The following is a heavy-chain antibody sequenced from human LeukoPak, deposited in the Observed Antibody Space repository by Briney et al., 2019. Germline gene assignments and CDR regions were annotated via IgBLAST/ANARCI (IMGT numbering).Heavy chain of an antibody. CDR1: GVTFSSYS. D-gene: IGHD5-12*01. V-gene: IGHV3-21*01. CDR3: ARAPVATKDY. J-gene: IGHJ4*02. Sequence: GGSLRLSCAASGVTFSSYSMNWVRQTPGKGLEWVSSISSSSSFIDYADSVKGRFTISRDNAKNSLYLQRNSLRAEDTAVYYCARAPVATKDYWGQGTLVTVSS. CDR2: ISSSSSFI.